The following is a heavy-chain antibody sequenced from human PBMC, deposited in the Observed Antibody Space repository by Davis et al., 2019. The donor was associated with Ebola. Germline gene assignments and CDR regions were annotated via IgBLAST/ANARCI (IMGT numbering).Heavy chain of an antibody. CDR2: IFPDDSDA. D-gene: IGHD2-2*01. J-gene: IGHJ4*02. CDR3: ARQGTTSWDS. Sequence: GGSLRLSCKGSGYVFTNYWIGWVRQMPGKGLEWMGFIFPDDSDATYSPSFQGQVTFSVDKSIRTAYLHWNSLKASDTATYYCARQGTTSWDSWGQGTLVTVSS. V-gene: IGHV5-51*01. CDR1: GYVFTNYW.